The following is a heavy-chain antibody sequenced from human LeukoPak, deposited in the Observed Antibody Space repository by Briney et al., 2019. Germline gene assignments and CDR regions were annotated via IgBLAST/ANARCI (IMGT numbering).Heavy chain of an antibody. CDR3: ARGSVVVPAAIPYYYYYMDV. D-gene: IGHD2-2*01. Sequence: GASVKVSCKPSGRTVSSYAIGWVRQAPGQGLEWMGGIIPIFGTANYAQKFQGRVTITADESTSTAYMELSSLRSEDTAVYYCARGSVVVPAAIPYYYYYMDVWGKGTTVAVSS. CDR2: IIPIFGTA. V-gene: IGHV1-69*01. CDR1: GRTVSSYA. J-gene: IGHJ6*03.